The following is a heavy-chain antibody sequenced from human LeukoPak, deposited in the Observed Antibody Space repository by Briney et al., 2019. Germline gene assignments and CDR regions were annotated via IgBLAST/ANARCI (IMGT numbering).Heavy chain of an antibody. CDR1: GYILPDLN. V-gene: IGHV1-24*01. CDR3: ATRSGDLWSGYED. J-gene: IGHJ4*02. D-gene: IGHD3-3*01. CDR2: FDPEQART. Sequence: GASVKVPCKVSGYILPDLNLQRVRQAPGKGLEGMGGFDPEQARTDYAEKFQGRVTMTEDPSTDTAYMELSSLRSEDTAVYFCATRSGDLWSGYEDWGQGTLVTVSS.